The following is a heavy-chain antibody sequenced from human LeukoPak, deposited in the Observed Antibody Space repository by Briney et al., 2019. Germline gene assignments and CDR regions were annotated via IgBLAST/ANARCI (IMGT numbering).Heavy chain of an antibody. CDR1: GGSISSSTYY. CDR2: IYYSGTT. Sequence: PSETLSLTCTVSGGSISSSTYYWAWVRQPPGKGLEWIASIYYSGTTYYNPSLKSRVTISVDTSRNQFSLKLSSVTAADTAVYYCARERPPYYDNPYYFDYWGQGTLVTVSS. CDR3: ARERPPYYDNPYYFDY. V-gene: IGHV4-39*07. D-gene: IGHD3-22*01. J-gene: IGHJ4*02.